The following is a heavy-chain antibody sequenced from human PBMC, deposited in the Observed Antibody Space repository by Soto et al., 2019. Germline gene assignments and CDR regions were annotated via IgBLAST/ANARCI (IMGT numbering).Heavy chain of an antibody. CDR2: LSYIGTT. Sequence: PSETLSLTCTVSNDSIGSGTYYWAWIRQPPGRGLEWIGSLSYIGTTDYNPSLKSRVTISKDASKNQFSLKLSSVTAADTAVYYCATGRSDSGWYGEHFWGQGTLGTVSS. V-gene: IGHV4-39*01. CDR1: NDSIGSGTYY. J-gene: IGHJ4*02. CDR3: ATGRSDSGWYGEHF. D-gene: IGHD6-19*01.